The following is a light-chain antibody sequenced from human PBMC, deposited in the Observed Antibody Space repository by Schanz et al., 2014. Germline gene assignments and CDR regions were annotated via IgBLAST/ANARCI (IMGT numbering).Light chain of an antibody. V-gene: IGKV3-20*01. CDR1: QTVTSNY. CDR3: QQYNDWPPALT. J-gene: IGKJ4*01. CDR2: GAF. Sequence: EIVLTQSPGALSLSPGDRATLSCRASQTVTSNYLAWYQRKPGQAPRLLIYGAFTRATAIPDRFSGSGSGTDFSLTISSLQSEDSAVYYCQQYNDWPPALTFGGGTKVEIK.